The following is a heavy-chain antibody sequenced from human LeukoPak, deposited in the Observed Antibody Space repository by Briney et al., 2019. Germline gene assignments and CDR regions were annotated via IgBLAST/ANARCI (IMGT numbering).Heavy chain of an antibody. Sequence: GASVKVSCTASGYTFTSYAMHWVRQAPGQRLEWMGWINAGNGNTKYSQKFQGRVTMTRDTSTSTVYMELSSLRSEDTAVYYCARMDGGNSVGIDYWGQGTLVTVSS. D-gene: IGHD4-23*01. CDR1: GYTFTSYA. CDR3: ARMDGGNSVGIDY. V-gene: IGHV1-3*01. CDR2: INAGNGNT. J-gene: IGHJ4*02.